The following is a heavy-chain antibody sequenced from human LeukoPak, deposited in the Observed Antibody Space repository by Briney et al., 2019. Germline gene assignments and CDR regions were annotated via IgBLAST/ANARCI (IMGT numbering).Heavy chain of an antibody. CDR1: GYTLTGYY. CDR2: INPNGGT. Sequence: ASVKVSCKASGYTLTGYYIHWVRQAPGQGLEWMGRINPNGGTIYAQKFQGRITMTGDTSINTAYMELSRLRSDDTAVYYCAGEDNSSGYRPFDIWGQGTMVTVPS. CDR3: AGEDNSSGYRPFDI. J-gene: IGHJ3*02. D-gene: IGHD3-22*01. V-gene: IGHV1-2*06.